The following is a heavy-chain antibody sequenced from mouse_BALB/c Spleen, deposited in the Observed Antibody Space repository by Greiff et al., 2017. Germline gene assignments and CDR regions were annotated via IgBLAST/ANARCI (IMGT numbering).Heavy chain of an antibody. CDR1: GFTFSSFG. CDR2: ISSGSSTI. Sequence: EVKLQESGGGLVQPGGSRKLSCAASGFTFSSFGMHWVRQAPEKGLEWVAYISSGSSTIYYADTVKGRFTISRDNPKNTLFLQMTSLRSEDTAMYYCARSLWYFDVWGAGTTVTVSS. CDR3: ARSLWYFDV. J-gene: IGHJ1*01. V-gene: IGHV5-17*02.